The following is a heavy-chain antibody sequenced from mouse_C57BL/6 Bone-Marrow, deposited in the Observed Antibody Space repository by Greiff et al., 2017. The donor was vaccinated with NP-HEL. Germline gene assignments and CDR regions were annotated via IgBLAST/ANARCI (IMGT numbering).Heavy chain of an antibody. CDR3: ASPSIYYDYDPSYFDY. Sequence: VQLQQSGAELVKPGASVKLSCTASGFNIKDYYMHWVKQRTEQGLEWIGRIDPEDGETKYAPKFQGKATITADTSSNTAFLQLSSLTSEDTAVYYCASPSIYYDYDPSYFDYWGQGTTLTVSS. J-gene: IGHJ2*01. V-gene: IGHV14-2*01. D-gene: IGHD2-4*01. CDR2: IDPEDGET. CDR1: GFNIKDYY.